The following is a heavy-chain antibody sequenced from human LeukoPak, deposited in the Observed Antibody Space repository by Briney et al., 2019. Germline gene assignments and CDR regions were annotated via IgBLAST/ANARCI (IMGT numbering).Heavy chain of an antibody. J-gene: IGHJ3*02. CDR3: ARRRAAAGWAYAFDI. V-gene: IGHV4-34*01. Sequence: SETLSLTCAVYGGSFSGYYWSWIRQPPGKGLEWIGEINHSGSTNYNPSLKSRVTISVDTSKNQFSLKLSSVTAADTAVYYCARRRAAAGWAYAFDIWGQGTMVTVS. CDR2: INHSGST. D-gene: IGHD6-13*01. CDR1: GGSFSGYY.